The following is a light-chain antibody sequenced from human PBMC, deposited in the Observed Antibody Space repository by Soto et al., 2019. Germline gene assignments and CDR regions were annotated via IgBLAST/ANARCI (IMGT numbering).Light chain of an antibody. CDR1: QSVSSSY. V-gene: IGKV3-20*01. Sequence: EIVLSQSPGTLSLCTGERATVSCRTIQSVSSSYLAWYQQKPGQAPRLLIYGASSRATGIPDRFSGSGSGTDFTLTISRLEPEDFAVYYCQQYGSSPPLTFGGGTKVDI. CDR3: QQYGSSPPLT. J-gene: IGKJ4*01. CDR2: GAS.